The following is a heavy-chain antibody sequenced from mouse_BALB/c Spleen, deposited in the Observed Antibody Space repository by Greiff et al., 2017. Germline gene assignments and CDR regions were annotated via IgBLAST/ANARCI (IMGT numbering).Heavy chain of an antibody. CDR1: GFTFSSYA. J-gene: IGHJ4*01. CDR3: ARHYVGGYYAMDY. Sequence: EVKLMESGGGLVKPGGSLKLSCAASGFTFSSYAMSWVRQSPEKRLEWVAYISSGGGSTYYPDTVKGRFTISRDNAKNTLYLQMSSLKSEDTAMYYCARHYVGGYYAMDYWGQGTSVTVSS. D-gene: IGHD1-1*01. V-gene: IGHV5-12-1*01. CDR2: ISSGGGST.